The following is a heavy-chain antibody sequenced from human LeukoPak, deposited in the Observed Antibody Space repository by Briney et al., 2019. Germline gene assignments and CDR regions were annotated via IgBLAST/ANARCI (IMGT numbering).Heavy chain of an antibody. D-gene: IGHD7-27*01. CDR1: GFTVSSNY. J-gene: IGHJ3*02. CDR2: TYSGGST. Sequence: QAGGSLRLSCAASGFTVSSNYMSWVRQAPGKGLEWVSVTYSGGSTYYADSVKGRFTISRDNSKNTLYLQMNSLRAEDTAVYYCARTGDDAFDIWGQGTMVTVSS. CDR3: ARTGDDAFDI. V-gene: IGHV3-66*01.